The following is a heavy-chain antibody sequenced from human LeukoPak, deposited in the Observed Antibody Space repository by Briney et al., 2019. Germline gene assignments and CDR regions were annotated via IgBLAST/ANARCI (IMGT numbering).Heavy chain of an antibody. D-gene: IGHD2-15*01. V-gene: IGHV1-69*05. CDR3: ARVGYCSGGSCYLFDY. CDR2: IIPIFGTA. J-gene: IGHJ4*02. Sequence: SVKVSCKASGGTFSSYAISWVRQAPGQGLEWMGRIIPIFGTANYAQKFQGRVTITTDESTSTAYMELRSLRSDDTAVYYCARVGYCSGGSCYLFDYWGQGTLVSVSS. CDR1: GGTFSSYA.